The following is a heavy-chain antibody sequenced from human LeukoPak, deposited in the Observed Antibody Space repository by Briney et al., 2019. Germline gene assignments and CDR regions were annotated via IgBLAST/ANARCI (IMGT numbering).Heavy chain of an antibody. V-gene: IGHV3-21*01. CDR1: GFTFSSYS. CDR3: ARAHSIAAAGTRFAFDI. D-gene: IGHD6-13*01. Sequence: GGSLRLSCAASGFTFSSYSMNWVRQAPGKGLEWVSSISSSSSYIYYADSVKGRFTISRDNAKNPLYLQMNSLRAEDTAVYYCARAHSIAAAGTRFAFDIWGQGTMVTVSS. CDR2: ISSSSSYI. J-gene: IGHJ3*02.